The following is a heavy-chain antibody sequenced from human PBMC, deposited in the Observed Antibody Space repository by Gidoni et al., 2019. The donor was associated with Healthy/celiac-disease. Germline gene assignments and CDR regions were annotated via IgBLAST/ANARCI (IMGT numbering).Heavy chain of an antibody. D-gene: IGHD3-9*01. Sequence: EVQLLESGGGLVQPGGSLRLSCAASGFTFSSYAMSWVRQAPGKGLEWVSAISGSGGSTYYADSVKGRFTISRDNSKNTLYLQMNSLRAEDTAVYYCAKQRTMGYYDILTGAPDFDYWGQGTLVTVSS. J-gene: IGHJ4*02. CDR3: AKQRTMGYYDILTGAPDFDY. V-gene: IGHV3-23*01. CDR2: ISGSGGST. CDR1: GFTFSSYA.